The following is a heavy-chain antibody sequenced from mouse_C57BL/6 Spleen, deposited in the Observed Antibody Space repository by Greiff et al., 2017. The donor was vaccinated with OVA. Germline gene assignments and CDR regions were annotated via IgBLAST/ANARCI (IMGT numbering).Heavy chain of an antibody. CDR2: IYPGDGDT. J-gene: IGHJ2*01. CDR1: GYAFSSSW. Sequence: VKLMESGPELVKPGASVKISCKASGYAFSSSWMNWVKQRPGKGLEWIGRIYPGDGDTNYNGKFKGKATLTADKSSSTAYMQLSSLTSEDSAVYFCAREEDGYSHFDYWGQGTTLTVSS. CDR3: AREEDGYSHFDY. V-gene: IGHV1-82*01. D-gene: IGHD2-3*01.